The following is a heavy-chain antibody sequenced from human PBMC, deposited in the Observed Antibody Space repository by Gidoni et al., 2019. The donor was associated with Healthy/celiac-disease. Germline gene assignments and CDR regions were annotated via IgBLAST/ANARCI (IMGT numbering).Heavy chain of an antibody. CDR3: VRNGVVGATGWVYYFDY. Sequence: VRQAPGKGLEWVAVISYDGSNKYYADSVKGRFTISRDNSKNTLYLQMNSLRAEDTAVYYCVRNGVVGATGWVYYFDYWGQGTLVTVSS. D-gene: IGHD1-26*01. V-gene: IGHV3-30*03. J-gene: IGHJ4*02. CDR2: ISYDGSNK.